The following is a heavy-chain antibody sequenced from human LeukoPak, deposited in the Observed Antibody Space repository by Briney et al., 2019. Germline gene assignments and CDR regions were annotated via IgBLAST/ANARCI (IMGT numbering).Heavy chain of an antibody. J-gene: IGHJ5*02. V-gene: IGHV3-33*01. D-gene: IGHD2-2*01. CDR1: GFTFSSYG. CDR2: IWYDGSNK. CDR3: ARGSSSTSYHLQDWFDP. Sequence: GGSLRLSCAAAGFTFSSYGMHWVRQAPGKGLEWVAVIWYDGSNKYYADSVKGRFTISRDNSKNTLYLQMNSLRAEDTAVYYCARGSSSTSYHLQDWFDPWGQGTLVTVSP.